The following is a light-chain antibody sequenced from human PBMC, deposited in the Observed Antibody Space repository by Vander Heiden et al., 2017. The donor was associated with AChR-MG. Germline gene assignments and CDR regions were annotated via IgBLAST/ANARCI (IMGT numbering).Light chain of an antibody. Sequence: QSVLAQPPSVSGAPGQRVNLSCTGSSSNIGEGYDVPWYQKLPGAAPRLLVYGNTRRPSGVPDRFSASKSGTSASLAITGLQADDEADYYCQSYDSSLSGVIFGGGTRLTVL. CDR1: SSNIGEGYD. J-gene: IGLJ2*01. V-gene: IGLV1-40*01. CDR3: QSYDSSLSGVI. CDR2: GNT.